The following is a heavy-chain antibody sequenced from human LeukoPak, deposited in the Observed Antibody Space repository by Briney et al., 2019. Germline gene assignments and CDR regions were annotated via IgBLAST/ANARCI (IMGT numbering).Heavy chain of an antibody. CDR1: GGSFSGYY. V-gene: IGHV4-34*01. Sequence: SETLSLTCAVYGGSFSGYYWSWIRQPPGKGLEWIGEINHSGSTNYNPSLKSRVTISVDTSKNQFSLNLSSVTAADTAVYYCARGPRKNYGDYRLDYWGQGTLVTVSS. CDR2: INHSGST. CDR3: ARGPRKNYGDYRLDY. J-gene: IGHJ4*02. D-gene: IGHD4-17*01.